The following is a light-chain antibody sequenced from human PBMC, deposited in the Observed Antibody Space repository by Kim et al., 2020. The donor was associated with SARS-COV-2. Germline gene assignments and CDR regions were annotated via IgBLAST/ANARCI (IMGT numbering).Light chain of an antibody. CDR3: QAWDGSTGV. J-gene: IGLJ2*01. CDR1: KLGDKY. Sequence: ELTQPPSVSVSPGQTASITCSGDKLGDKYACWYQQKPGQSPVLVIYQDSKRPSGIPERFSGSNSGNTATLTISGTQAMDEADYYCQAWDGSTGVFGGG. CDR2: QDS. V-gene: IGLV3-1*01.